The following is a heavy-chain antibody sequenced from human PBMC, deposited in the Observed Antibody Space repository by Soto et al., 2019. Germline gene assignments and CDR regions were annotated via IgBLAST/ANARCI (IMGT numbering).Heavy chain of an antibody. Sequence: EVQLLESGGGLVQPGGSLRLSCAASGFTFSSYAMSWFRQAPGKGLEWVPAISGSGGSTYYADSVKGRFTISRDNSKNTLYLQMNSLRAEDTAVYYCAKVYYGSPGTTVTVNGMDVWGQGTTVTVSS. D-gene: IGHD4-17*01. V-gene: IGHV3-23*01. CDR2: ISGSGGST. CDR1: GFTFSSYA. CDR3: AKVYYGSPGTTVTVNGMDV. J-gene: IGHJ6*02.